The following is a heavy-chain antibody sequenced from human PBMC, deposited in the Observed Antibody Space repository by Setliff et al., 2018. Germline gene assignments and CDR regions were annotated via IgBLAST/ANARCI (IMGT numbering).Heavy chain of an antibody. D-gene: IGHD1-1*01. CDR1: GYSISSGYY. CDR2: IYHSGST. Sequence: PSETLSLTCAVSGYSISSGYYWGWIRQPPGKGLEWIGNIYHSGSTYYNPSLKSRVTISVDTSKNQFSLKLSSVTAADTAVYYCARDKPEGYNTWGQGLLVTVSS. CDR3: ARDKPEGYNT. J-gene: IGHJ4*02. V-gene: IGHV4-38-2*01.